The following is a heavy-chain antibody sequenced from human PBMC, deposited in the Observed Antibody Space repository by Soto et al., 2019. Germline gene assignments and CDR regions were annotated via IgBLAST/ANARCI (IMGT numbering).Heavy chain of an antibody. J-gene: IGHJ4*02. CDR2: INHRGRT. Sequence: SETLSLTCAVYGGSFSGYYWSWIRQPPGKGLEWIGEINHRGRTNYNPSLKSRVTMFVDTSKNQFSLKLSSVTAADTAVYYCARFDDYWGQVLLVTVSS. CDR1: GGSFSGYY. CDR3: ARFDDY. V-gene: IGHV4-34*01. D-gene: IGHD3-9*01.